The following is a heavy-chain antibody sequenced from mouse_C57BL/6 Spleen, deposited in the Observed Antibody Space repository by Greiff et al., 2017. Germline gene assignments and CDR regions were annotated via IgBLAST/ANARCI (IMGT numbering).Heavy chain of an antibody. Sequence: QVTLKESGPGILQPSQTLSLTCSFSGFSLSTFGMGVGWIRQPSGKGLEWLAHIWWDDDKYYNPALKSRLTISKDTSKNQVFLKIANVDTADTATYYCARIARGYDYDEGAWFAYWGQGTLVTVSA. J-gene: IGHJ3*01. D-gene: IGHD2-4*01. CDR3: ARIARGYDYDEGAWFAY. CDR1: GFSLSTFGMG. CDR2: IWWDDDK. V-gene: IGHV8-8*01.